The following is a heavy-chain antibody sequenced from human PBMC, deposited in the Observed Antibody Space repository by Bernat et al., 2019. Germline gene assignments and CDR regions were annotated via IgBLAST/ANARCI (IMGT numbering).Heavy chain of an antibody. CDR1: GFTFSNYW. CDR2: ISSDGSTT. Sequence: EVQLVESGGGFVQPGGSLRLSCAASGFTFSNYWMHWVRQAPGKGLVWVLRISSDGSTTSYADSVKGRFTISRDNAKNTLFLQMNSLSAEDTAVYFCAREGSDTPYNWFDPWGQGTLVTVSS. V-gene: IGHV3-74*01. CDR3: AREGSDTPYNWFDP. D-gene: IGHD5-18*01. J-gene: IGHJ5*02.